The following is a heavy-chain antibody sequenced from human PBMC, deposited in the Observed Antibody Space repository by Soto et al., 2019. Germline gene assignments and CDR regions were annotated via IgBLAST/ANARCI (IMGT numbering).Heavy chain of an antibody. CDR3: ARHRSDFWFDP. CDR2: IYYSGST. Sequence: QLQLQESGPGLVKPSETLSLTCTVSGGSISSSSYFWGWIRQPPGKGLEWIGSIYYSGSTYYNPSIKSRVTVSVDTYKNPFSLKLNSVTAADTAVYYCARHRSDFWFDPWGQGTLVTVSS. V-gene: IGHV4-39*01. D-gene: IGHD2-15*01. CDR1: GGSISSSSYF. J-gene: IGHJ5*02.